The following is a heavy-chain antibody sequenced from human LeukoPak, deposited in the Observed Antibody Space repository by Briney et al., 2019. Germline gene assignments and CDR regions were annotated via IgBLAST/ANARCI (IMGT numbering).Heavy chain of an antibody. J-gene: IGHJ5*02. CDR2: ISYDGSNK. CDR1: GFTFSSYA. V-gene: IGHV3-30-3*01. CDR3: ARAGIAAAGTGNWFDP. Sequence: GGSLRLSCAASGFTFSSYAMHWVRQAPGKGLEWVAVISYDGSNKYYADSVKGRFTISRDNSKNTLYLQMNSLRAEDTAVYYCARAGIAAAGTGNWFDPWGQGTLVTVSP. D-gene: IGHD6-13*01.